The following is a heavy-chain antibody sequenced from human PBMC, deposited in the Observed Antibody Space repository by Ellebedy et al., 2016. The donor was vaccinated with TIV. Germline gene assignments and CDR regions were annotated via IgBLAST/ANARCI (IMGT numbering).Heavy chain of an antibody. J-gene: IGHJ4*02. D-gene: IGHD3-16*01. CDR3: ARWFRGEAEIWYYEN. CDR1: GFPFSSYE. CDR2: ISKSGSAV. V-gene: IGHV3-48*03. Sequence: GGSLRLSCVASGFPFSSYEMNWVRQAPGQGLEWVSYISKSGSAVLYAESVKGRFTISRDNAKNSLFLQMNSLRVDDTALYYCARWFRGEAEIWYYENWGQGALVTVSS.